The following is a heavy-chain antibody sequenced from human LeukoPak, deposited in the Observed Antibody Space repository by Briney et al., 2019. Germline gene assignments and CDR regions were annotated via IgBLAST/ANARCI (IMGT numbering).Heavy chain of an antibody. Sequence: GGSLRLSRSASGFTFSSYAMHWVRQAPGKGLEYVSAISSNGGSTYYADSVKGRFTISRDNSKNTLYLQMSSLRAEDTAVYYYVKLRYGGNSGPSDYWGQGTLVTVSS. CDR3: VKLRYGGNSGPSDY. CDR1: GFTFSSYA. J-gene: IGHJ4*02. V-gene: IGHV3-64D*06. CDR2: ISSNGGST. D-gene: IGHD4-23*01.